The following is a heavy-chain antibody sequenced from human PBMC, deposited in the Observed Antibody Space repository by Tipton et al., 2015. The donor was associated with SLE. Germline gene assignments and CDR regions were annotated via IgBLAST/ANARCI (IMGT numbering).Heavy chain of an antibody. CDR2: ISYDGSNK. Sequence: SLRLSCAASGFTFSSYAMHWVRQAPGKGLEWVAVISYDGSNKYYADSAKGRFTISRGNSKNTLYLQMNSLRAEDTAVYYCARVGGIQLWYFDYWGQGTLVTVSS. D-gene: IGHD5-18*01. J-gene: IGHJ4*02. CDR3: ARVGGIQLWYFDY. V-gene: IGHV3-30-3*01. CDR1: GFTFSSYA.